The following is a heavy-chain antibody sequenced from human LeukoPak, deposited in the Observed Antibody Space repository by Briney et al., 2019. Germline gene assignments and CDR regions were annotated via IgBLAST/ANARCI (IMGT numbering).Heavy chain of an antibody. Sequence: GPSLRLSCAASGFTFSTYWMHWVRQAPGKGLVWVSRINSDETTTRYADSVKGRFTISRDNAKSTLYLEMNSLRAEDTAVYYCTRSGYCSGGNCNSYFDSWGQGTLVTVSS. CDR1: GFTFSTYW. V-gene: IGHV3-74*01. CDR3: TRSGYCSGGNCNSYFDS. D-gene: IGHD2-15*01. CDR2: INSDETTT. J-gene: IGHJ4*02.